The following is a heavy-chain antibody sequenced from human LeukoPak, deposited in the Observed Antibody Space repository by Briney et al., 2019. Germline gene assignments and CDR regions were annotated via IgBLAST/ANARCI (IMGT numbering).Heavy chain of an antibody. CDR3: ARAGVTTNYYHGMDV. CDR2: IYSGGST. V-gene: IGHV3-53*01. J-gene: IGHJ6*02. Sequence: GGSLRLSCAASGFTVSSNYMSWVRQAPGKGLEWVSVIYSGGSTYYADSVKGRFTISRDNSKNTLYLQMNSLRAEDTAVYYCARAGVTTNYYHGMDVWGQGTTVTVSS. D-gene: IGHD4-23*01. CDR1: GFTVSSNY.